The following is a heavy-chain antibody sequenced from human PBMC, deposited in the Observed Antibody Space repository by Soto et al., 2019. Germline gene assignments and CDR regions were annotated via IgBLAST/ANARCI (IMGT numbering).Heavy chain of an antibody. J-gene: IGHJ6*02. D-gene: IGHD6-6*01. Sequence: GGSLRLSCAASGFTFSSYGMHWVRQAPGKGLEWVAVIWYDGSNKYYADSVKGRFTISRDNSKNTLYLQMNSLRAEDTAVYYCARGEAARRYYYYGMGVWGQGTTVTVSS. CDR1: GFTFSSYG. V-gene: IGHV3-33*01. CDR3: ARGEAARRYYYYGMGV. CDR2: IWYDGSNK.